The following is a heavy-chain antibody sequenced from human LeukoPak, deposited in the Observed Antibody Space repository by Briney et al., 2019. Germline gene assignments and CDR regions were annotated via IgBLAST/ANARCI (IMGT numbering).Heavy chain of an antibody. CDR2: INPSGGST. J-gene: IGHJ4*02. D-gene: IGHD3-10*01. Sequence: ASVKVSCKSSGYTFTSYYMYWVRQAPGQGLEWMGIINPSGGSTSYAQKFQGRVTMTRDTSTSTVYMELSSLRSGDTAVYYCARDSGMVRGTVDYWGQGTLVTVSS. V-gene: IGHV1-46*01. CDR1: GYTFTSYY. CDR3: ARDSGMVRGTVDY.